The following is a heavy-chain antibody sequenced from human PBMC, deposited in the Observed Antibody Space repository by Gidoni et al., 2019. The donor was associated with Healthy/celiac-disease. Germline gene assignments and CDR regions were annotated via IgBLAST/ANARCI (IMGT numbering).Heavy chain of an antibody. CDR3: AREVGYSGYGPFDY. J-gene: IGHJ4*02. Sequence: QVQLVESGGGVVQPGRSLRLSCAASGFTFSSYGMHWVRQAPGKGLEWVAVIWYDGSNKYYADSVKGRFTISRDNSKNTLYLQMNSLRAEDTAVYYCAREVGYSGYGPFDYWGQGTLVTVSS. CDR1: GFTFSSYG. CDR2: IWYDGSNK. D-gene: IGHD5-12*01. V-gene: IGHV3-33*01.